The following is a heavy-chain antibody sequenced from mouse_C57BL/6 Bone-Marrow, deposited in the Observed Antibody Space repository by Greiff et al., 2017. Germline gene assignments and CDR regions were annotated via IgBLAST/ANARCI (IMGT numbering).Heavy chain of an antibody. CDR3: AMYYGSSYWYFDV. V-gene: IGHV1-4*01. Sequence: VQLQQSGAELARPGASVKMSCKASGYTFTSYTMHWVKQRPGQGLEWIGYINPSSGYTKYNQKFKDKATLTADKSSITAYMQLSSLTSEDSAVYYCAMYYGSSYWYFDVWGTGTTVTVSS. J-gene: IGHJ1*03. CDR2: INPSSGYT. CDR1: GYTFTSYT. D-gene: IGHD1-1*01.